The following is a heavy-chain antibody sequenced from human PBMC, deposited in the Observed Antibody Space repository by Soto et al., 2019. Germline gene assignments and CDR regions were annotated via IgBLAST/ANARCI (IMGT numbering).Heavy chain of an antibody. CDR2: AH. J-gene: IGHJ4*02. CDR1: GFSLTTGGMT. V-gene: IGHV2-5*01. CDR3: TLRHDSSMGPIY. D-gene: IGHD3-16*01. Sequence: SGPTLVNPTQTLTLTCTVSGFSLTTGGMTVGWIRQPPGKAPEWLALAHEYSPSLQYRLTFTKDTSKNQVVLTMTNVDPGDTATYHCTLRHDSSMGPIYWGQGIQVTVSS.